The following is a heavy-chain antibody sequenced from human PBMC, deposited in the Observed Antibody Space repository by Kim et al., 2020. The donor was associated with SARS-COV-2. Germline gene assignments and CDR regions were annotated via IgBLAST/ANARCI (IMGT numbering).Heavy chain of an antibody. V-gene: IGHV3-23*01. CDR3: AKVPRYDILTGYSDAFDI. Sequence: KGRFTISRDNSKNTLYLQMNSLRAEDTAVYYCAKVPRYDILTGYSDAFDIWGQGTMVTVSS. J-gene: IGHJ3*02. D-gene: IGHD3-9*01.